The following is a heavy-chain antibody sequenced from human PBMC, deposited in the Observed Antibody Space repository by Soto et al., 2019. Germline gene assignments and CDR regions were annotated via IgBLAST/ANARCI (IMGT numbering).Heavy chain of an antibody. D-gene: IGHD3-9*01. CDR3: ASKRYIHYY. CDR2: IFYSGST. CDR1: GGSISRYY. Sequence: SETLSVTCTVSGGSISRYYWSWIRQPPGKGLEWIGYIFYSGSTNYNPSLKSRVTISVXXXXXXFXLKLXXXTAADTAVYDCASKRYIHYY. J-gene: IGHJ6*01. V-gene: IGHV4-59*01.